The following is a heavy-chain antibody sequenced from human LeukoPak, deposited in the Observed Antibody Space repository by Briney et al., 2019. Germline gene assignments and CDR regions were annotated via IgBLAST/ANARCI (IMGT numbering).Heavy chain of an antibody. CDR1: GFNFEDNG. CDR2: INWNGETT. D-gene: IGHD3-10*01. V-gene: IGHV3-20*04. J-gene: IGHJ4*02. Sequence: RPGGALRLSCAASGFNFEDNGMSWVRHAPGKGLEWVSGINWNGETTVYVDSVKGRFTISRDNAKNSLYLQMNSLRAEDTALYYCATHSYYYGSGSYPHYLDYWGQGTLVTVSS. CDR3: ATHSYYYGSGSYPHYLDY.